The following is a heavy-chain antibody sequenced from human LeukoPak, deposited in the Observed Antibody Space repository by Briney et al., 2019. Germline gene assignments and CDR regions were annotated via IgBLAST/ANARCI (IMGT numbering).Heavy chain of an antibody. CDR3: AREYSSSWECIRPNLLYF. Sequence: GGSLRLSCAASGFTFDDYAMHWVRQAPGKGLEWVSGISWNSGSIGYADSVKGRFTISRDNAENSLYLQMNSLRAEDTAVYYCAREYSSSWECIRPNLLYF. V-gene: IGHV3-9*01. J-gene: IGHJ4*01. CDR1: GFTFDDYA. CDR2: ISWNSGSI. D-gene: IGHD6-13*01.